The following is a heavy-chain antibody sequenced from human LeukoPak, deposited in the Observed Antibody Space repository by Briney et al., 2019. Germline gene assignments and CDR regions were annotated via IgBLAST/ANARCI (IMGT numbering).Heavy chain of an antibody. D-gene: IGHD1-7*01. J-gene: IGHJ5*02. Sequence: GASVKVSCKASGGTFSSYAISWVRQAPGQGLEWMGGIIPIFGTANYAQKFQGRVTITTDESTSTAYMELSSLRSEDTAVYYCARDGYNWNYVRWFDPWGQGTLVTVSS. V-gene: IGHV1-69*05. CDR1: GGTFSSYA. CDR2: IIPIFGTA. CDR3: ARDGYNWNYVRWFDP.